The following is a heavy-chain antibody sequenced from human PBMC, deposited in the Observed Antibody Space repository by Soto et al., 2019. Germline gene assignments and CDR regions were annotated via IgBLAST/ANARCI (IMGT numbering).Heavy chain of an antibody. CDR3: ARENIVLVVAALSSHYYYGMDV. J-gene: IGHJ6*02. CDR2: INPRGGST. Sequence: ASVKVSCKAYGYTFISYHMHWVRQAPGQGLEWMGIINPRGGSTTYAQKFQGRVTMTRDTSKRTVYMELSRLRSEDTAVYYCARENIVLVVAALSSHYYYGMDVWGQGTTVTVSS. CDR1: GYTFISYH. V-gene: IGHV1-46*01. D-gene: IGHD2-15*01.